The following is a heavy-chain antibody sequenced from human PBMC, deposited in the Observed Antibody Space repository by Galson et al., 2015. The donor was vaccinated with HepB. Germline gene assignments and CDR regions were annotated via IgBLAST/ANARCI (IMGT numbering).Heavy chain of an antibody. D-gene: IGHD1-20*01. Sequence: QSGAEVKKPGESLKISCKGSGYKFTNYWTAWVRQMPGKGLEWMGIIYPGDSNTRYSPSFQGQVTISADKSISAAYLQWSSLKASDTAMYYCARRGDNWNDRPLDYWGQGTLITVSS. CDR1: GYKFTNYW. J-gene: IGHJ4*02. CDR2: IYPGDSNT. V-gene: IGHV5-51*01. CDR3: ARRGDNWNDRPLDY.